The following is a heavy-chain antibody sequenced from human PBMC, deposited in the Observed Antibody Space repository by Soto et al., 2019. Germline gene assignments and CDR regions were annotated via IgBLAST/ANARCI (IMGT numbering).Heavy chain of an antibody. J-gene: IGHJ4*02. V-gene: IGHV3-7*01. Sequence: LRLSCAASGFTFSSYWMSWVRQAPGKGLEWVANIKQDGSEKYYVDSVKGRFTISRDNAKNSLYLQMNSLRAEDTAVYYCARECSGGSCYQYFDYWGQGTLVTVSS. D-gene: IGHD2-15*01. CDR3: ARECSGGSCYQYFDY. CDR2: IKQDGSEK. CDR1: GFTFSSYW.